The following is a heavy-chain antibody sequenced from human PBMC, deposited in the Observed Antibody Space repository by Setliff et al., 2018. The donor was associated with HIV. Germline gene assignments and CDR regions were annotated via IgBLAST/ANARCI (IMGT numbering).Heavy chain of an antibody. D-gene: IGHD4-17*01. CDR2: IYTSGDT. CDR3: AGGGFTGVTTHFQH. V-gene: IGHV4-4*08. J-gene: IGHJ1*01. Sequence: PSETLSLTCTVSGGSISSYYWSWIRPPPGKGLEWIGYIYTSGDTNYNPSLKSRVTISADMSKNQFSLKLSSVTAADTAVYYCAGGGFTGVTTHFQHWGRGTLVTVSS. CDR1: GGSISSYY.